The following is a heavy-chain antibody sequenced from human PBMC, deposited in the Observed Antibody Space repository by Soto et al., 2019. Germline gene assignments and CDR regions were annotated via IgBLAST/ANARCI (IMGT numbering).Heavy chain of an antibody. Sequence: SETLSLTCTVSGDSVSSGDYYWTWIRQPPGKGLEWVGHIYFSGRTNYIPSLESRVTISLDTSKNQFSLKLTSVTAADTAIYYCARVPIDTYMIYWSDPWGQGTLVTVSS. CDR3: ARVPIDTYMIYWSDP. V-gene: IGHV4-61*08. CDR2: IYFSGRT. J-gene: IGHJ5*02. CDR1: GDSVSSGDYY. D-gene: IGHD3-16*01.